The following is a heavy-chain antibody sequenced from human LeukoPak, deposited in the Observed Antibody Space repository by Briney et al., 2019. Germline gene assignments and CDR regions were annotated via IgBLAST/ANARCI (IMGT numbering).Heavy chain of an antibody. CDR3: ARRLRRGFCSSASCSVFDY. CDR1: GFTFSNHE. CDR2: ISNNGNTI. V-gene: IGHV3-48*03. J-gene: IGHJ4*02. Sequence: GGSLRLSCAASGFTFSNHEMNWVRQAPGKGLEWVSSISNNGNTIYYADSVKGRFSISRDNAKNSLLLQLNSLSAEDTAIYYCARRLRRGFCSSASCSVFDYWGQGTLVTVSS. D-gene: IGHD2-2*01.